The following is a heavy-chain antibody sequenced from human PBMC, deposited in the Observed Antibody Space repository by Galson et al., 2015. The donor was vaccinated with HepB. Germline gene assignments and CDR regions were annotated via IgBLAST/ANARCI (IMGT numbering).Heavy chain of an antibody. Sequence: SVKVSCKASGYTFTGYYIHWVRQAPGQRLEWMGWINPHSGGTNYAQKFQGRVTMTRDTSISIAYMELSRLRSDDTAVYHCARVEQWLVLRPYYFGYWGQGTLVTVSS. V-gene: IGHV1-2*02. CDR2: INPHSGGT. J-gene: IGHJ4*02. CDR1: GYTFTGYY. D-gene: IGHD6-19*01. CDR3: ARVEQWLVLRPYYFGY.